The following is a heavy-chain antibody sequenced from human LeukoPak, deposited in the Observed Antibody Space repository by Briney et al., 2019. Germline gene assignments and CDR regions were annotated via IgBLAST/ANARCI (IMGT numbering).Heavy chain of an antibody. J-gene: IGHJ4*02. CDR1: GFTFSSYE. Sequence: PGGSLRLSCAASGFTFSSYEMNWVRQAPGKGLEWVSYISSSGSTIYYADSVKGRFTISRDNAKNSLYLQMNSLRAEDMAVYYCDTLKGSYLRDYWGQGTLVTVSS. CDR3: DTLKGSYLRDY. D-gene: IGHD3-16*02. V-gene: IGHV3-48*03. CDR2: ISSSGSTI.